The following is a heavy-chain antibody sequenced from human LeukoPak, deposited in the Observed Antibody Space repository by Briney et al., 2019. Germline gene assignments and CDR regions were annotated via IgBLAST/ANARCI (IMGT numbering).Heavy chain of an antibody. CDR1: GFTFSYYW. Sequence: GGSLRLSCAASGFTFSYYWMHWVRQAPGKGLVWVARISNDGSDIRHADSVKGRFTISRDNANNTVYLHMNSLRAEDTAVYYCARDMDEDYSGDTLDYWGRGTLVTVSS. D-gene: IGHD4-23*01. CDR3: ARDMDEDYSGDTLDY. CDR2: ISNDGSDI. V-gene: IGHV3-74*01. J-gene: IGHJ4*02.